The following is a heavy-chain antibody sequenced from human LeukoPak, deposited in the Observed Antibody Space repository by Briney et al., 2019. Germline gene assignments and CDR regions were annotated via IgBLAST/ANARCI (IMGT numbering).Heavy chain of an antibody. V-gene: IGHV3-21*01. D-gene: IGHD6-19*01. Sequence: GGSLRLSCAASGFTFSGYSMNWVRQAPGKGLEWVSYISSSSSYIYYAVSLEGRFTISRDNAKNSLYLQMNSLRAEDTAVYYCARAVSGRASGFDIWGQGTMVTVSS. CDR2: ISSSSSYI. J-gene: IGHJ3*02. CDR3: ARAVSGRASGFDI. CDR1: GFTFSGYS.